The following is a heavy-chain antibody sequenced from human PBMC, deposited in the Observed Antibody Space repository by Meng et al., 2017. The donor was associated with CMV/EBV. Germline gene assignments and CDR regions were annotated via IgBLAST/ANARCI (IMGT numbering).Heavy chain of an antibody. D-gene: IGHD2-2*01. CDR3: ARGVVVPAAISVRVISVLGYYYYGMDV. Sequence: LSLTCAASGFTFSSSAMHWVRQAPGKGLEWVAVISYDGSNKYYADSVKGRFTISRDNSKNTLYLQMNSLRAEDTAVYYCARGVVVPAAISVRVISVLGYYYYGMDVWGQGTTVTVSS. V-gene: IGHV3-30*04. J-gene: IGHJ6*02. CDR2: ISYDGSNK. CDR1: GFTFSSSA.